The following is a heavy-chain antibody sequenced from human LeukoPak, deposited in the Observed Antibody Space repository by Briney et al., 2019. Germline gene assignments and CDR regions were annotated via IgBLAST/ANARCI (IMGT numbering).Heavy chain of an antibody. CDR3: ARGCSSWYEVFDY. V-gene: IGHV5-51*01. CDR1: GYSFTTYW. J-gene: IGHJ4*02. D-gene: IGHD6-13*01. Sequence: GESLKISCKGSGYSFTTYWIGWVRQMPGKGLEWMGIIYPGDSDTRYSPSFQGQVTISADKSISTAYLQWSSLKASDTAMYYCARGCSSWYEVFDYWGQGTLVTVSS. CDR2: IYPGDSDT.